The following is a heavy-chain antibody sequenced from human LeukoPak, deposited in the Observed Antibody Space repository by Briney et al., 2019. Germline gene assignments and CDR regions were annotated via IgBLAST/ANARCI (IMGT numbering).Heavy chain of an antibody. CDR1: GFTLSDHW. D-gene: IGHD6-19*01. Sequence: PGGSLRLSCAASGFTLSDHWMTWVRQAPGKGLEWVAYIKQDGSEKYYVDSVKGRFTISRDNSKNSLYLQMNRLRAEDTAVYYCARGGWYFDYWGQGTLVTVSS. CDR2: IKQDGSEK. CDR3: ARGGWYFDY. J-gene: IGHJ4*02. V-gene: IGHV3-7*04.